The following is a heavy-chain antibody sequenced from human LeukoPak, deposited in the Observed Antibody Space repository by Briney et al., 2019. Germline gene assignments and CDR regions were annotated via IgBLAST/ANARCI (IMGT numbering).Heavy chain of an antibody. Sequence: ASVKVSCKASGYTFSTYGISRVRQAPGQGLEWMGWISAYNGDTHYAQNFQGRVTMTTDTSKSTAYMELRSLRSDDTAMYYCARRGGKNYGDYLLYYYYMDVWGKGTTVTVSS. CDR3: ARRGGKNYGDYLLYYYYMDV. V-gene: IGHV1-18*01. CDR2: ISAYNGDT. J-gene: IGHJ6*03. CDR1: GYTFSTYG. D-gene: IGHD4-17*01.